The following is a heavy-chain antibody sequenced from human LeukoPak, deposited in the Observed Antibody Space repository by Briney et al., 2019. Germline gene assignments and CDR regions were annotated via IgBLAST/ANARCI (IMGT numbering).Heavy chain of an antibody. J-gene: IGHJ4*02. CDR1: GFTFSSYW. Sequence: GGSLRLSCAASGFTFSSYWMSWVRQAPGKGLEWVANIKQDGSEKYYVDSVKGRFTISRDNAKNSLYLQMNSLRAEDTAVYYCAREAAAGGLSFDYWGQGTLVTVSS. CDR3: AREAAAGGLSFDY. CDR2: IKQDGSEK. V-gene: IGHV3-7*01. D-gene: IGHD6-13*01.